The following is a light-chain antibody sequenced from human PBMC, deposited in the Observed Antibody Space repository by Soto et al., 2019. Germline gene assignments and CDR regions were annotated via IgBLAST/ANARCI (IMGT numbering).Light chain of an antibody. CDR1: SGHSSYA. Sequence: QAVVTQSPSASASLGASVKLTCTLSSGHSSYAIAWHQKQPGKGPRYLMDLNNDGSHTKGDGIPDRVSGSSSGADRYLIISSLQSEDEADYYCQTWGTGFQFFGGGTQLTVL. CDR2: LNNDGSH. V-gene: IGLV4-69*01. J-gene: IGLJ2*01. CDR3: QTWGTGFQF.